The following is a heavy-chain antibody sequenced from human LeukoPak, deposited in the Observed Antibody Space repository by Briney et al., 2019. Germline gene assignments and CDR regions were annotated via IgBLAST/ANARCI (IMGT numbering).Heavy chain of an antibody. CDR3: TRLISRGSDYNYVDD. CDR2: IYPADSDT. D-gene: IGHD4-17*01. J-gene: IGHJ4*02. Sequence: GESLKISCKASGYSFSSYWIAWVRQVPGKGLEWMGIIYPADSDTRYRPTFRGQVTISVDKSINTAYLQWSSLKASDTAMYYCTRLISRGSDYNYVDDWGQGTLITVSS. CDR1: GYSFSSYW. V-gene: IGHV5-51*01.